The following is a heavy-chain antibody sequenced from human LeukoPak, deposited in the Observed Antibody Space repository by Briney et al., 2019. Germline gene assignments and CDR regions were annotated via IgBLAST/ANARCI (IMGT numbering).Heavy chain of an antibody. V-gene: IGHV5-51*01. J-gene: IGHJ4*02. CDR2: IYPGDSDT. CDR1: GYKFTRCW. Sequence: GESLKISCKDSGYKFTRCWIGWVRQMPGKGLEWMGIIYPGDSDTRYSPSFQGQVTISADKSISTAYLQWSSLKASDTAMYYCARPVRGVLAVDYWGQGTLVTVSS. CDR3: ARPVRGVLAVDY. D-gene: IGHD3-10*01.